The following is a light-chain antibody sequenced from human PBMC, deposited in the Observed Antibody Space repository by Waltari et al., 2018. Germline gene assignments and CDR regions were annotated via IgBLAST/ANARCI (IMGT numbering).Light chain of an antibody. CDR2: AAS. Sequence: DIQVTQSPSSLSASVGDRVTINCRASQSISTFLNWYQKKPGKAPKLVIYAASSLQTGVPSRFSGSGSGTEFTLTINGLQPEDFADYYCQQSYSAVFTFGQGTKLETK. V-gene: IGKV1-39*01. CDR1: QSISTF. J-gene: IGKJ2*01. CDR3: QQSYSAVFT.